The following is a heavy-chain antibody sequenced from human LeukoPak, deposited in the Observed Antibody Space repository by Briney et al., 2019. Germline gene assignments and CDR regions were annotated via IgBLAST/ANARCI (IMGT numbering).Heavy chain of an antibody. CDR1: GGSFSDYY. J-gene: IGHJ4*02. CDR3: AGHHPRNTVDF. CDR2: INYSGST. D-gene: IGHD2/OR15-2a*01. Sequence: ASETLSLTCAVYGGSFSDYYWSWIRQPPGKGLEWIGEINYSGSTNYNTSLKRRVTISVDTSENQFSLKLSSVTAADTAVYYCAGHHPRNTVDFWGQGTLVTVSS. V-gene: IGHV4-34*01.